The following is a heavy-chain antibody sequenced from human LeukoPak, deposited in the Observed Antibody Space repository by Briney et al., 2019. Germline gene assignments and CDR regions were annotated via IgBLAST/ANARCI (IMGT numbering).Heavy chain of an antibody. CDR2: IYYSGST. CDR3: ARHSKYYYDSSGSYVGYFQH. Sequence: SETLSLACTVSGGSLNTNTYYWGWLRQPPGKGLEWIGSIYYSGSTYYYPSLKNRVTRSVDTSKNQFSLKLSSVTAADTAVYYCARHSKYYYDSSGSYVGYFQHWGQGTLVTVSS. V-gene: IGHV4-39*01. CDR1: GGSLNTNTYY. J-gene: IGHJ1*01. D-gene: IGHD3-22*01.